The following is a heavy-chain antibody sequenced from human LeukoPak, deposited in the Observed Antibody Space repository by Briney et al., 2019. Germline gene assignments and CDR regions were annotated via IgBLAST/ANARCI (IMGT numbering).Heavy chain of an antibody. Sequence: GGSLRLSCAASGFTFSSYAMHWVRQAPGKGLEWVAVISYDGSNKYYADSVKGRFTISRDNSKNTLYLQMNSLRAEDTAVYYCARAPNTIYCSSTSCPHDYWGQGTLVTVSS. D-gene: IGHD2-2*01. CDR2: ISYDGSNK. V-gene: IGHV3-30-3*01. CDR3: ARAPNTIYCSSTSCPHDY. CDR1: GFTFSSYA. J-gene: IGHJ4*02.